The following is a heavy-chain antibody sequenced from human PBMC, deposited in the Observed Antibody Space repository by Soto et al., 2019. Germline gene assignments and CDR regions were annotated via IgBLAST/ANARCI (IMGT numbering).Heavy chain of an antibody. Sequence: GGSLILSCAASGFTFSSYAMSWVRQAPGKGLEWVSAISGSGGSTYYADSVKGRFTISRDNSKNTLYLQMNSLRSEDTAVYYCAYSSTPFDYWGQGTLVTVSS. J-gene: IGHJ4*02. CDR1: GFTFSSYA. CDR3: AYSSTPFDY. D-gene: IGHD6-13*01. CDR2: ISGSGGST. V-gene: IGHV3-23*01.